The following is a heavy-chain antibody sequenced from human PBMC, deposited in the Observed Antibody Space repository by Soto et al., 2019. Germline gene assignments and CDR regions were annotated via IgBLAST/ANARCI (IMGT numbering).Heavy chain of an antibody. CDR1: GYTFTGYY. D-gene: IGHD6-19*01. J-gene: IGHJ4*02. CDR2: INPNSGGT. CDR3: ARDIGGYGIGVAGGGFDY. V-gene: IGHV1-2*04. Sequence: ASVKVSCKASGYTFTGYYMHWVRQAPGQGLEWMGWINPNSGGTNYAQKFQGWVTMTRDTSISTAYMELSRLRSDDSAVYYCARDIGGYGIGVAGGGFDYWGQGTLVTVSS.